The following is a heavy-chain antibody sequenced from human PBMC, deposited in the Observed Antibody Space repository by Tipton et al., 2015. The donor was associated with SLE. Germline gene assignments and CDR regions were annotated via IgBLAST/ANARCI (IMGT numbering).Heavy chain of an antibody. CDR1: GGSFSGYF. V-gene: IGHV4-34*01. Sequence: AGLVKPSETLSLTCAVYGGSFSGYFWSWIRQLPDKGLEWIGEINHSGTTNCNPSLKSRVTISVDTSKNQFSLKLSSVTAADTAVYYCARLIAARLPFDYWGKGTLLTVSS. J-gene: IGHJ4*02. CDR2: INHSGTT. D-gene: IGHD6-6*01. CDR3: ARLIAARLPFDY.